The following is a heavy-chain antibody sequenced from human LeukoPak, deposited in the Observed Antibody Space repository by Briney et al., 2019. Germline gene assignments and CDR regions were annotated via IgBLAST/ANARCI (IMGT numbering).Heavy chain of an antibody. Sequence: GGSLRLSCAASGSTFSNYWMSWVRQAPGKGLEWVANMKQDGSETYYVDSVKGRFTISRDNAKNSLYLQMNSLRAEDTAVYYCAKNSSGRRIYYYYYMDVWGKGTTVTISS. CDR3: AKNSSGRRIYYYYYMDV. CDR2: MKQDGSET. V-gene: IGHV3-7*03. CDR1: GSTFSNYW. J-gene: IGHJ6*03. D-gene: IGHD6-19*01.